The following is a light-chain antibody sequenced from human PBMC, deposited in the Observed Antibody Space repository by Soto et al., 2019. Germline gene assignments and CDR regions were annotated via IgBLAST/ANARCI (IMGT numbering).Light chain of an antibody. Sequence: QSVLPQPPSASGTPGQRVTISCSTSNSRSGSNYVYWYQQLPGAAPKLLIYRNDQRPSGVPDRFSGSKSGTSASLAISGLRSEDEGDYFCAKWDDSLRVYVFGSGTKLTGL. CDR1: NSRSGSNY. V-gene: IGLV1-47*01. CDR2: RND. J-gene: IGLJ1*01. CDR3: AKWDDSLRVYV.